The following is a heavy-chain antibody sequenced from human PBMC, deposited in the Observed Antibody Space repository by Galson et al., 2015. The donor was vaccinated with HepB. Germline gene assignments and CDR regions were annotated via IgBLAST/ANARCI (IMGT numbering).Heavy chain of an antibody. D-gene: IGHD2-15*01. CDR2: ISYEGSDK. V-gene: IGHV3-30*04. CDR3: ARGGYCSGGACYTNAFDI. CDR1: GFTFTIYA. Sequence: SLRLSCAASGFTFTIYAMHWVRQAPGKGLEWVAAISYEGSDKYYVDSVKGRFTISRDNSQNTLYLQMNSLRTEDTAVYFCARGGYCSGGACYTNAFDIWGQGTMVTVSS. J-gene: IGHJ3*02.